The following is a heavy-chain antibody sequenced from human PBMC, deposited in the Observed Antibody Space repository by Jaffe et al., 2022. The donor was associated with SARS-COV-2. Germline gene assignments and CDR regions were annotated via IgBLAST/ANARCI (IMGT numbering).Heavy chain of an antibody. J-gene: IGHJ4*02. V-gene: IGHV3-53*01. CDR1: GFTVSSNY. CDR3: ARGAIDYDYVWGSLNYFDY. Sequence: EVQLVESGGGLIQPGGSLRLSCAASGFTVSSNYMSWVRQAPGKGLEWVSVIYSGGSTYYADSVKGRFTISRDNSKNTLYLQMNSLRAEDTAVYYCARGAIDYDYVWGSLNYFDYWGQGTLVTVSS. D-gene: IGHD3-16*01. CDR2: IYSGGST.